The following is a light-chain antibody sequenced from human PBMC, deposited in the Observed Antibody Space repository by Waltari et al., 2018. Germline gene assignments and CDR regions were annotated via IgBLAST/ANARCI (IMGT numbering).Light chain of an antibody. CDR1: SSDVGGYNY. Sequence: QSALTQPRSVSGSPGQSVTISCTGTSSDVGGYNYVSWYQHRPGKAPKLMIYDVTTRPSGLPDRFSGSNAGTTASLTISGLQAEDDADYYCCSDAGRSIVVFGGGTKLTVL. J-gene: IGLJ2*01. V-gene: IGLV2-11*01. CDR2: DVT. CDR3: CSDAGRSIVV.